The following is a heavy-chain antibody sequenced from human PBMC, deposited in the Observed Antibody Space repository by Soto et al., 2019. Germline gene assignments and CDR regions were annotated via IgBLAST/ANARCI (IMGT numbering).Heavy chain of an antibody. CDR3: ARVTLSAGGGIFEY. CDR1: GGSISSYY. J-gene: IGHJ4*02. D-gene: IGHD3-16*01. CDR2: IYYSGST. Sequence: QVQLQESGPGLVKPSETLSLTCTVSGGSISSYYWSWIRQPPGKGLEWIGYIYYSGSTNYNPSLKSRVTISVVPCKTQFPLMLRAVTAAVGVVCYLARVTLSAGGGIFEYCGQGTLVTVSS. V-gene: IGHV4-59*01.